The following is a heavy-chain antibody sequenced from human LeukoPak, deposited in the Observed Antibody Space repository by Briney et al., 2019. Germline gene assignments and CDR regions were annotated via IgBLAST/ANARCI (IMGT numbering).Heavy chain of an antibody. J-gene: IGHJ4*02. CDR1: GFTFSSYG. CDR2: ISYDGSNK. V-gene: IGHV3-30*03. Sequence: QTGGSLRLSCAASGFTFSSYGMHWVRQAPGKGLEGVAVISYDGSNKYYADSVKGRFTISRDNSKNTLYLQMNSLRAEDTAVYYCARPMVRGNDYWGQGTLVTVSS. CDR3: ARPMVRGNDY. D-gene: IGHD3-10*01.